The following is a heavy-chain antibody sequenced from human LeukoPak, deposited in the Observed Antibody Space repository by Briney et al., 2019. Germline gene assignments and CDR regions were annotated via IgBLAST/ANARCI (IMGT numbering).Heavy chain of an antibody. D-gene: IGHD6-19*01. CDR1: GGSFSGYY. V-gene: IGHV4-34*01. J-gene: IGHJ4*02. Sequence: KASETLSLTCAVYGGSFSGYYWSWIRQPPGKGLEWIGEINHSGSTNYNPSLKSRVTISVDTSKNQFSLKLSSVTAADTAVYYCARGQQWLVRSFLWNYWGQGTLATVSS. CDR3: ARGQQWLVRSFLWNY. CDR2: INHSGST.